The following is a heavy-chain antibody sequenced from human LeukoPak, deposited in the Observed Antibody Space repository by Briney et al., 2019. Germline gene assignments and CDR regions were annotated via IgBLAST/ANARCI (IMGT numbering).Heavy chain of an antibody. CDR1: GYTFTSYD. Sequence: ASVKVSCKASGYTFTSYDINWVRQATGQGLEWMGWMNPNSGNTGYAQKFQGRVTMTRNTSISTAYMELSSLRSEDTAVYYCASGTGTPYSSGWYYFDYWGQGTLVTVSS. CDR3: ASGTGTPYSSGWYYFDY. D-gene: IGHD6-19*01. V-gene: IGHV1-8*01. J-gene: IGHJ4*02. CDR2: MNPNSGNT.